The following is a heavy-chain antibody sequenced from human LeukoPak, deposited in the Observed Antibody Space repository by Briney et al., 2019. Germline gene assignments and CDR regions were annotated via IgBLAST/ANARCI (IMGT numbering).Heavy chain of an antibody. CDR1: GFTFSSPA. CDR2: ITPSGDGT. V-gene: IGHV3-21*01. J-gene: IGHJ4*02. D-gene: IGHD6-13*01. CDR3: AREGYSSSWIHFDY. Sequence: GGSLRLSCAASGFTFSSPAMSWVRQTPGKGLEWVSSITPSGDGTYYAASVKGRFTISRDNAKNSLYLQMNSLRAEDTAVYYCAREGYSSSWIHFDYWGQGTLVTVSS.